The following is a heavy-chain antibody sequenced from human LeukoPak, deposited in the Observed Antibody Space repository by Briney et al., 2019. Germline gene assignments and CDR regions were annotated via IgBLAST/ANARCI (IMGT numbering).Heavy chain of an antibody. D-gene: IGHD6-19*01. J-gene: IGHJ6*03. CDR3: ARRGLYSSETYYMDV. Sequence: ASVKVSCKASGYTFTSYGISWVRQAPGQGLEWMGWISAYNGNTNYAQKLQGRVTMTTDTYTSTAYMELRSLRSDDTAVYYCARRGLYSSETYYMDVWGKGTTVTVSS. CDR1: GYTFTSYG. CDR2: ISAYNGNT. V-gene: IGHV1-18*01.